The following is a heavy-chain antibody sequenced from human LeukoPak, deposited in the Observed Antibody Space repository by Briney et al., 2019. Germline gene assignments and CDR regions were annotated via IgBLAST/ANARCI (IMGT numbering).Heavy chain of an antibody. J-gene: IGHJ4*02. CDR2: ISSSGSTI. CDR3: ARNFGGGDRSGPFY. Sequence: GGSLRLSCAASGFTFSSYEMNWVRQAPGKGLEGVSYISSSGSTIYYADSVKGRFTIYRDNAKNSLYLQMNSLRAEDTAFYYCARNFGGGDRSGPFYWGQGTLVTVSS. CDR1: GFTFSSYE. V-gene: IGHV3-48*03. D-gene: IGHD3-22*01.